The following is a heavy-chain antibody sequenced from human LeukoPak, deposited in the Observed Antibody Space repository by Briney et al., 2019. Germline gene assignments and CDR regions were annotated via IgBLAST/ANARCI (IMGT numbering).Heavy chain of an antibody. Sequence: SETLSLTCTVSGGSISSYYWSWIRQPPGKGLEWIGYISYSGGTNYNPSLKSRVTISVDTSKNQFSLKLSSVTAADTAVYYCARLRRGSYYFDYWGQGTLVTVSS. CDR1: GGSISSYY. CDR3: ARLRRGSYYFDY. CDR2: ISYSGGT. J-gene: IGHJ4*02. D-gene: IGHD1-26*01. V-gene: IGHV4-59*08.